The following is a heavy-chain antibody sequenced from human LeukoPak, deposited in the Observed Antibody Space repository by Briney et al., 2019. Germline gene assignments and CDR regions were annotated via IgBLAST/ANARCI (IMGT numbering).Heavy chain of an antibody. CDR2: ITGTRTTS. V-gene: IGHV3-48*01. D-gene: IGHD2-8*01. CDR1: GFRFTSYA. J-gene: IGHJ4*02. CDR3: ARYLNGCDPLSAF. Sequence: GGSLTLSCEVSGFRFTSYAMTWVRQVPGKVLEWIAYITGTRTTSYYADYVKGRFTITRDNARNSVYLQMNSLTVEDTAVYYCARYLNGCDPLSAFWGQGTGVTV.